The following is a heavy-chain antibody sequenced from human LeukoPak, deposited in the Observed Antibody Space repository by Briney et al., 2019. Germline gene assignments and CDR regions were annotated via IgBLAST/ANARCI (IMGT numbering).Heavy chain of an antibody. CDR3: ARDPEGYSYGSYFDY. CDR2: IYYSGST. CDR1: GGSISSYY. D-gene: IGHD5-18*01. J-gene: IGHJ4*02. Sequence: SETLSLTCTVSGGSISSYYWGWIRQPPGKGLEWIGYIYYSGSTNYNPSLKSRVTISVDTSKNQFSLKLSSVTAADTAVYYCARDPEGYSYGSYFDYWGQGTLVTVSS. V-gene: IGHV4-59*12.